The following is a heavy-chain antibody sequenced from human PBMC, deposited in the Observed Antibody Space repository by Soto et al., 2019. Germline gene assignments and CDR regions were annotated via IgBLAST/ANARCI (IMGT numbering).Heavy chain of an antibody. V-gene: IGHV3-30-3*01. D-gene: IGHD2-2*01. CDR1: GFTFNDYA. J-gene: IGHJ6*02. CDR2: ISYDGSNK. CDR3: AREPLSTTRTYYGMDV. Sequence: QVQLVESGGGVVQPGGSLRLSCAASGFTFNDYAMHWVRQAPGKGLEWVALISYDGSNKYYTDSVKGRFTISRDNSKNTLYLQMNSLRAEDTAVHYCAREPLSTTRTYYGMDVWGQGPTVTVSS.